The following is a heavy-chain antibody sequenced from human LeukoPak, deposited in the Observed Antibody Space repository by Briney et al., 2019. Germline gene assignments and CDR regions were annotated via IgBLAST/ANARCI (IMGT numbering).Heavy chain of an antibody. D-gene: IGHD3-22*01. J-gene: IGHJ4*02. Sequence: PSETLSLTCAVYGGSFSGYYWGWIRQPPGKGLEWIGSIYYSGSTYYNPSLKSRVTISVDTSKNQFSLKLSSVTAADTAVYYCARHITYYYDSSGYLPFFFDYWGQGTLVTVSS. CDR1: GGSFSGYY. CDR3: ARHITYYYDSSGYLPFFFDY. CDR2: IYYSGST. V-gene: IGHV4-39*01.